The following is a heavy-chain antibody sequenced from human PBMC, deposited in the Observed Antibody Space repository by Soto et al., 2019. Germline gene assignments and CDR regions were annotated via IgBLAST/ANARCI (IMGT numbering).Heavy chain of an antibody. V-gene: IGHV4-59*12. CDR2: VSYSGST. D-gene: IGHD4-17*01. Sequence: SETLSLTCSLSGGAIGGYYWSWIRQPPGKALEWIGYVSYSGSTYYNPSLKSRVTISVDRSKNQFSLKLSSVTAADTAVYYCASQYGDYAEAYFDYWGQGTLVTVSS. J-gene: IGHJ4*02. CDR1: GGAIGGYY. CDR3: ASQYGDYAEAYFDY.